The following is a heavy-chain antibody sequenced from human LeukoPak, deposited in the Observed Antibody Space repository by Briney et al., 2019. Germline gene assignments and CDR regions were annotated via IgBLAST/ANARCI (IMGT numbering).Heavy chain of an antibody. V-gene: IGHV1-3*01. CDR3: ARAYCSSTSCYPGGY. J-gene: IGHJ4*02. CDR2: INADNGNT. CDR1: GFTFNSFA. Sequence: GGSLRLSCAASGFTFNSFAVHWVRQAPGQRLEWMGWINADNGNTKYSQKLQDRATITRDTSASTVYMELSSLRSEDTAVYYCARAYCSSTSCYPGGYWGQGTLVTVSS. D-gene: IGHD2-2*01.